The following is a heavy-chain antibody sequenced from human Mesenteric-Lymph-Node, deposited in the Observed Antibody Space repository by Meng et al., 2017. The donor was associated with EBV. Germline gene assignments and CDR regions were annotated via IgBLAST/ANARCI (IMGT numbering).Heavy chain of an antibody. D-gene: IGHD3-10*01. CDR2: IIPNSGVT. Sequence: QVQLVQSGAEVKEPXXXXXXXCKASGYTFTDYYMHWVRQAPGQGLEWMGRIIPNSGVTDYAQKFQGRVTMTRDTSISTAYMELSRLRSDDTAVYYCARDTYYYGSGSFPYNWFDPWGQGTLVTVSS. CDR1: GYTFTDYY. V-gene: IGHV1-2*06. J-gene: IGHJ5*02. CDR3: ARDTYYYGSGSFPYNWFDP.